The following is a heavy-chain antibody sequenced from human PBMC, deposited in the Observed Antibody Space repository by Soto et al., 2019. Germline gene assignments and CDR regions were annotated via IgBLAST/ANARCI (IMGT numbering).Heavy chain of an antibody. CDR1: GYTFTSYA. CDR2: INAGNGNT. J-gene: IGHJ4*02. D-gene: IGHD3-22*01. V-gene: IGHV1-3*01. Sequence: ASVKVSCKASGYTFTSYAMHWVRQAPGQRLEWMGWINAGNGNTKYSQKFQGRVTITRDTSASTAYMELSSLRSEDTAVYYCARALYYYDSSGYHNLYYFDYWGQGTLVTVS. CDR3: ARALYYYDSSGYHNLYYFDY.